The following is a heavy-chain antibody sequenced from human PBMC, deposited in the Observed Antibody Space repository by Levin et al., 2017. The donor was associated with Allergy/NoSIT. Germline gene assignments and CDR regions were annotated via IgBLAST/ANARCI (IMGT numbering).Heavy chain of an antibody. Sequence: SGPTLVKPTQTLTLTCTFSGFSLTTSGMCVTWIRQPPGKALEWLARIDWDDDKYYSTSLKTRLTISKDTSKNQVVLTMTNMDPVDTATYYCARLQPYTWWFDPWGQGTLVTVSS. CDR3: ARLQPYTWWFDP. V-gene: IGHV2-70*11. CDR2: IDWDDDK. CDR1: GFSLTTSGMC. D-gene: IGHD2-2*02. J-gene: IGHJ5*02.